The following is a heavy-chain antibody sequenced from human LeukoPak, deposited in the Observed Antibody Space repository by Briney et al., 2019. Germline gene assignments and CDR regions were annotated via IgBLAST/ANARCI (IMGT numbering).Heavy chain of an antibody. V-gene: IGHV1-69*13. CDR2: IIPIFGTA. CDR3: ARGVLSAITRSDAFDI. J-gene: IGHJ3*02. CDR1: GGTFSSYA. Sequence: SVKVSCKASGGTFSSYAISWVRQAPGQGLEWMGGIIPIFGTANYAQKFQGRVTITADESTSTAYMELSSLRSEDTAVYYCARGVLSAITRSDAFDIWGQGTMVTVSS. D-gene: IGHD2-2*02.